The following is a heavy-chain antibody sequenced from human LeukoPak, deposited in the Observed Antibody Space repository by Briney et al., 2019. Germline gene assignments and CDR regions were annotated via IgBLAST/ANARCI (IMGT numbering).Heavy chain of an antibody. CDR3: ASGEYGSGSYYNYYYYYYMDV. D-gene: IGHD3-10*01. V-gene: IGHV1-69*13. Sequence: ASVKVSCKASGGTFTSYAISWVRQAPGQGLEWMGGIIPIFGTANYAQKFQGRVTITADESTSTAYMELSSLRSEDTAVYYCASGEYGSGSYYNYYYYYYMDVWGKGTTVTISS. J-gene: IGHJ6*03. CDR2: IIPIFGTA. CDR1: GGTFTSYA.